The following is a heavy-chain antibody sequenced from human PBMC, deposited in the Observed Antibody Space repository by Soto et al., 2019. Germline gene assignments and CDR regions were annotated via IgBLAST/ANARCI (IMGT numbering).Heavy chain of an antibody. CDR2: INGGHGNT. D-gene: IGHD2-15*01. J-gene: IGHJ4*02. CDR1: GYSFTTYA. V-gene: IGHV1-3*01. Sequence: QVQLVQSGAEVNKPGASVKVSCKASGYSFTTYAMHWVRQAPGQRLEWLGWINGGHGNTKYSQKFQGRVTITRDTSASTAHMELSSLRSEDTAVYYCARSSLLPYFDYWGQGTLVTVSS. CDR3: ARSSLLPYFDY.